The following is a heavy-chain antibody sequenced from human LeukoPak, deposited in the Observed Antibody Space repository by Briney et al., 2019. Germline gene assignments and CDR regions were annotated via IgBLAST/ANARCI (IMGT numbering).Heavy chain of an antibody. CDR1: GFTFSSYS. Sequence: GGSLRLSCAASGFTFSSYSMNWVRQAPGKGLDWVSSISSSSSYIYYADSVKGRFTISRDNAKNSLYLQMNSLRAEDTAVYYCARHHSSGWYYDDYWGQGTLVTASS. D-gene: IGHD6-19*01. CDR2: ISSSSSYI. V-gene: IGHV3-21*01. CDR3: ARHHSSGWYYDDY. J-gene: IGHJ4*02.